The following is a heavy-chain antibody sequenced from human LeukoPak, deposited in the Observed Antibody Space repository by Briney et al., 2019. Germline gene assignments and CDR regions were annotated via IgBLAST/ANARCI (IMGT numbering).Heavy chain of an antibody. Sequence: GGSLRLSCAASGFTFSSYAMSWVRQAPGKGLEWVSAISGSGGSTYYADSVKGRFTISRDNSKNTLYLQMNSLRAEDTAVYYCAKAFFDSSGYYSKFDYWGQGTLVTVSS. J-gene: IGHJ4*02. CDR2: ISGSGGST. V-gene: IGHV3-23*01. CDR3: AKAFFDSSGYYSKFDY. CDR1: GFTFSSYA. D-gene: IGHD3-22*01.